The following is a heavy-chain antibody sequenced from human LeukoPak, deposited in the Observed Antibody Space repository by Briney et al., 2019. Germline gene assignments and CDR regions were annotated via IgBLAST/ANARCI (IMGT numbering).Heavy chain of an antibody. CDR3: VRASGGECYGH. V-gene: IGHV3-48*02. CDR1: GFTFGSYS. Sequence: GGSLTLTCAASGFTFGSYSMNWVRQAPGKGLEWLSYISSSSTTIFYANSVKGRFTIYRDNAKNSLYLQMNSLRDEDTALYYCVRASGGECYGHWGQGALFTVSS. D-gene: IGHD2-21*01. CDR2: ISSSSTTI. J-gene: IGHJ4*02.